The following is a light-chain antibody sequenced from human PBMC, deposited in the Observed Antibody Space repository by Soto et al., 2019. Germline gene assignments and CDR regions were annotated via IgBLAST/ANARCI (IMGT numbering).Light chain of an antibody. Sequence: EIVLTQSPGTLSLSPGERATLSCRASQSVISSYLGWYQQKPGQAPRLLISGASSRATGIPDRFSGSGSGTDFTLTISRLEPEDFAVFYCQQYGSSPYTFGQGTKREIK. V-gene: IGKV3-20*01. CDR3: QQYGSSPYT. CDR1: QSVISSY. J-gene: IGKJ2*01. CDR2: GAS.